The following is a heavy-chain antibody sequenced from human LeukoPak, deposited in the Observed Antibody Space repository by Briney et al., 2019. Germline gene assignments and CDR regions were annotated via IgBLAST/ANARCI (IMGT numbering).Heavy chain of an antibody. Sequence: KTSETLSLTCAVYGGSFSGYYWSWIRQPPGKGLEWIGEINHSGSTNYNPSLKSRVTISVDTSKNQFSLKLSSVTAADTAVYYCGKGYYGMDVWGQGTTVIVSS. CDR3: GKGYYGMDV. CDR2: INHSGST. V-gene: IGHV4-34*01. J-gene: IGHJ6*02. CDR1: GGSFSGYY.